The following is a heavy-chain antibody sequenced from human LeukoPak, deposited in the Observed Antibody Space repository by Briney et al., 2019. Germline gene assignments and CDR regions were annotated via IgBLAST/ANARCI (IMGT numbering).Heavy chain of an antibody. J-gene: IGHJ6*03. CDR3: ARHYYYYYMDV. Sequence: SETLSLTCTVSGGSISSYYWSWIRQPPGKGLEWIGYIYYSGSTNYNPSLKSRVTISVDTSKNQFSLKLSPVTAADTAVYYCARHYYYYYMDVWGKGTTVTVSS. V-gene: IGHV4-59*01. CDR2: IYYSGST. CDR1: GGSISSYY.